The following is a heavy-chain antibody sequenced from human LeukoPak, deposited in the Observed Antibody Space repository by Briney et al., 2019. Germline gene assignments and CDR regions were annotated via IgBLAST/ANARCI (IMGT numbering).Heavy chain of an antibody. D-gene: IGHD3-22*01. CDR1: GYSFTDKY. CDR3: ARAGVWDYSDTSGYHNGAFDI. V-gene: IGHV1-2*02. Sequence: GASVKVSCKASGYSFTDKYMHWVRQAPGQGPEWMGRINPNSGGTNYAQKFRGRVTMTRDTSISTAYMELSRLRSDDTALYYCARAGVWDYSDTSGYHNGAFDIWGQGTMVTVSS. J-gene: IGHJ3*02. CDR2: INPNSGGT.